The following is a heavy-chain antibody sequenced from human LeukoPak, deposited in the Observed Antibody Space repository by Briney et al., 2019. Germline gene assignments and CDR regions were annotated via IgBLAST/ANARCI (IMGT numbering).Heavy chain of an antibody. CDR1: GFTFSSYA. Sequence: PGGSLRLSCAASGFTFSSYAMHWVRQAPGKGLEWVAVISYDGSNKYYADSVKGRFTISRDNSKNTLYLQMNSLRAEDTAVYYCARDRGGGKYSSSSLVPWTDYYFDYWGQGTLVTVSS. CDR3: ARDRGGGKYSSSSLVPWTDYYFDY. V-gene: IGHV3-30-3*01. J-gene: IGHJ4*02. CDR2: ISYDGSNK. D-gene: IGHD6-6*01.